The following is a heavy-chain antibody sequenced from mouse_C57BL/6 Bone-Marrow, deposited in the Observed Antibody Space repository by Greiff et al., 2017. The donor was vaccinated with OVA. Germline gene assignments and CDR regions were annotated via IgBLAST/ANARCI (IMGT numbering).Heavy chain of an antibody. CDR1: GYTFTSYT. D-gene: IGHD2-4*01. CDR2: INPSSGYT. CDR3: ARGDDYDDGGY. V-gene: IGHV1-4*01. Sequence: VKLVESGAELARPGASVKMSCKASGYTFTSYTMHWVKQRPGQGLEWIGYINPSSGYTKYNQKFKDKATLTADKSSSTAYMQLSSLTSEDSAVYYCARGDDYDDGGYWGQGTSVTVSS. J-gene: IGHJ4*01.